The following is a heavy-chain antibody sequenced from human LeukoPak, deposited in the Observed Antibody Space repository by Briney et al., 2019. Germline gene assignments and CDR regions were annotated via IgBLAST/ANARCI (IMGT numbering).Heavy chain of an antibody. Sequence: PSQTLSLTCTVSGGSVNSGGYYWTWIRQHPGKGLEWLGYIYYSGRTYYNPSLKSRITISLDTSKNQFSLNLTSVSAADTAFYFCARSSDYGDHDWGQGTLITVSS. CDR3: ARSSDYGDHD. J-gene: IGHJ4*02. CDR1: GGSVNSGGYY. D-gene: IGHD4-17*01. CDR2: IYYSGRT. V-gene: IGHV4-31*03.